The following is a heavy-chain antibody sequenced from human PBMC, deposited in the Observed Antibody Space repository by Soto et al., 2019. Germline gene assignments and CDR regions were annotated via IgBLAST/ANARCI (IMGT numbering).Heavy chain of an antibody. CDR1: GGSISSYY. CDR3: ARDGMGATRRRYFDY. J-gene: IGHJ4*02. V-gene: IGHV4-59*01. D-gene: IGHD1-26*01. CDR2: IYYSGST. Sequence: KSSETLSLTCTVSGGSISSYYWSWIRQPPGKGLEWIGYIYYSGSTNYNPSLKSRVTISVDTSKNQFSLKLSSVTAADTAVYYCARDGMGATRRRYFDYWGQGTLVTSPQ.